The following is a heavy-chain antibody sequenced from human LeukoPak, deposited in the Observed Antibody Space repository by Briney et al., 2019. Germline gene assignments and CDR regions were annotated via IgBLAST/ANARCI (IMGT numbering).Heavy chain of an antibody. CDR2: IYYSGST. Sequence: SETLSLTCTVSGGSISSYYWSWIRQPPGKGLEWIGYIYYSGSTNYNPSLKSRATISVDTSKNQFSLKLSSVTAADTAVYYCARHSFRGYYLNWFDPWGQGTLVTVSS. J-gene: IGHJ5*02. V-gene: IGHV4-59*08. D-gene: IGHD3-3*01. CDR1: GGSISSYY. CDR3: ARHSFRGYYLNWFDP.